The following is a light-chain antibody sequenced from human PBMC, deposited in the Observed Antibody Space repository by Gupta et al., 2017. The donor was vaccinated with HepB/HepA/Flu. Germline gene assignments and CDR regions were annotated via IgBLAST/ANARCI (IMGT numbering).Light chain of an antibody. CDR3: MQSLHLPPS. V-gene: IGKV2D-29*01. Sequence: VMTQTPLSLAVTPGQPASISCKSRQSLLHGNGKTYLYWYLQRPGQPPKRLMYEVSNRFSGGPDRISGSGSGTDCTRKSSRVEAEYGWGDDGMQSLHLPPSLGQGTKVEIK. J-gene: IGKJ2*03. CDR2: EVS. CDR1: QSLLHGNGKTY.